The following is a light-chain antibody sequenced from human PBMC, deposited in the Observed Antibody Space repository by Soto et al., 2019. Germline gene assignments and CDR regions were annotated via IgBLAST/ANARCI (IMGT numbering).Light chain of an antibody. J-gene: IGKJ4*01. V-gene: IGKV1-27*01. CDR2: ATS. CDR1: QGIAPY. CDR3: QKYNSAPLA. Sequence: DVQMTQSPSSLSAFVGDRVTITCRASQGIAPYLAWFQQKPGKVPKLLIYATSTLQSGVPSRFSCSGSGTDFTLTINSLQPEDVGTYYCQKYNSAPLAFGGGTKVDI.